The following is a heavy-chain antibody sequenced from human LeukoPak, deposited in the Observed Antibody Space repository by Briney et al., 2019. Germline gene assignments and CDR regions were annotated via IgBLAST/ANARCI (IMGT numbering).Heavy chain of an antibody. D-gene: IGHD1-1*01. CDR2: IYTSGST. J-gene: IGHJ5*02. CDR1: GGSISSYY. CDR3: ARVHWKGRFDP. V-gene: IGHV4-4*07. Sequence: PSETLSLACTVSGGSISSYYWSWIRQPAGKGLEWIGRIYTSGSTNYNPSLKSRVTMSADTSKNQFSLKLSSVTAADTAVYYCARVHWKGRFDPWGQGTLVTVSS.